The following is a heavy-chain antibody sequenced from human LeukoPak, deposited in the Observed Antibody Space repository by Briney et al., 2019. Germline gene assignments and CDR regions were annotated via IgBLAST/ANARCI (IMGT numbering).Heavy chain of an antibody. CDR1: GGSISSYY. Sequence: SETLSLTCTVSGGSISSYYWSWIRQPPGKGLEWIGYIYYSGSTNYNPSLKSRVTISLDTSKNQFSLKLSSVTAADTAVYYCTRDRGYSYGSGSFYQFDYWGQGTLVTVSS. V-gene: IGHV4-59*01. J-gene: IGHJ4*02. CDR3: TRDRGYSYGSGSFYQFDY. D-gene: IGHD3-10*01. CDR2: IYYSGST.